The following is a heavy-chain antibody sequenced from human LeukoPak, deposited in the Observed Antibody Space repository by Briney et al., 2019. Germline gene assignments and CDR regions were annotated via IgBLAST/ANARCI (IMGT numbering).Heavy chain of an antibody. D-gene: IGHD4-23*01. CDR2: ISYDGSNK. CDR3: ASLNGNLFDY. CDR1: GFTFSSYA. V-gene: IGHV3-30-3*01. Sequence: GRSLRLSCAASGFTFSSYAMHWVRQAPGKGLEWVAVISYDGSNKYYADSVKGRFTISRDNSKNTLNLQMNSLRAEDTAVYYCASLNGNLFDYWGQGTLVTVSS. J-gene: IGHJ4*02.